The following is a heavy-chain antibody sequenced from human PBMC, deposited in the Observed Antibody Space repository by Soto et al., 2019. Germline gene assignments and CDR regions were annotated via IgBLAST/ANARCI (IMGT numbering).Heavy chain of an antibody. D-gene: IGHD1-1*01. CDR3: ASPDNRNTLFGVYG. CDR2: INHRGSS. V-gene: IGHV4-34*01. Sequence: SETLSLTCAVNGGSLSGYYWSWIRQSPGKGLEWIGEINHRGSSDYNPSLKSRVTLSIDASMNHVTLELTSVTAADTAVYYCASPDNRNTLFGVYGWGQGSALTVAS. CDR1: GGSLSGYY. J-gene: IGHJ6*02.